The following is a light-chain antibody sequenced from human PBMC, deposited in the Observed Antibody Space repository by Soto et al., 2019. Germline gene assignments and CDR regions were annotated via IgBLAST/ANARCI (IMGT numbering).Light chain of an antibody. Sequence: EIVMTQSPATLSVSPCERATLSCGASQSVSSKLAWYQQKPGQAPRLLIYGTFIRDTGIPARFSGSGSGTDFTLTISSLEPEDFAAYYCQQRSKWPLSFGGGTKVDIK. J-gene: IGKJ4*01. CDR2: GTF. CDR3: QQRSKWPLS. CDR1: QSVSSK. V-gene: IGKV3-11*01.